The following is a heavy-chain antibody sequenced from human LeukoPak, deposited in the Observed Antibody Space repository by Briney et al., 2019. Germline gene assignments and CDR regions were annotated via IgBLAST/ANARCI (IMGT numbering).Heavy chain of an antibody. J-gene: IGHJ6*03. Sequence: ASVKVSCKASGYTFTSYYMHWVRQAPGQGLEWMGIINPSGGSTSYAQKFQGRVTMTRDMSTSTVYMELSSLRSEDTAVYYCARVSQDYGDYYYYYYMDVWGKGTTVTVSS. D-gene: IGHD4-17*01. CDR3: ARVSQDYGDYYYYYYMDV. V-gene: IGHV1-46*01. CDR1: GYTFTSYY. CDR2: INPSGGST.